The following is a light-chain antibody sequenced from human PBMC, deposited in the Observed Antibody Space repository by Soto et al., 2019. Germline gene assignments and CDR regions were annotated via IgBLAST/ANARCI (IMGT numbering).Light chain of an antibody. Sequence: DIQMTQSPSSLSASVGDRVTITCRASQGITNYLAWYQQKPGKVPRLLIYAASTLQSGVPSRFSGSGSGTDFTITIISLQPEDDVTYYYQKYGGAPPFTFGPGTKVDIK. J-gene: IGKJ3*01. V-gene: IGKV1-27*01. CDR1: QGITNY. CDR2: AAS. CDR3: QKYGGAPPFT.